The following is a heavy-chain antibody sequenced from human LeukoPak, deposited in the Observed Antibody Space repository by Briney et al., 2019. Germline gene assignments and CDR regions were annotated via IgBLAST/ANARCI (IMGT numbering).Heavy chain of an antibody. CDR3: AKDYAPTSQWLVPWGFSWFDP. CDR2: IKHDGSEK. CDR1: GFTFSRYW. Sequence: PGGSLRLSCAASGFTFSRYWMNWVRQAPGKGLEWVANIKHDGSEKYYVDSVKGRFTISRDNSKNTLYLQMNSLRAEDTAVYYCAKDYAPTSQWLVPWGFSWFDPWGQGTLVTVSS. D-gene: IGHD6-19*01. J-gene: IGHJ5*02. V-gene: IGHV3-7*03.